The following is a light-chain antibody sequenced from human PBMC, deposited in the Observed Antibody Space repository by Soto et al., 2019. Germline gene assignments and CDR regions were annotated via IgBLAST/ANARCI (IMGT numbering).Light chain of an antibody. CDR3: QDYYSSWT. V-gene: IGKV4-1*01. CDR1: QNSKNS. CDR2: WAS. J-gene: IGKJ1*01. Sequence: DIVMTQSPDSLAVSLGGRATINCESSQNSKNSLAWYQQKTGPPPKLLIDWASIRASGVPDRFSGSGSGTDFTLTISSLQAGDVGIYYCQDYYSSWTFGQGTKVDSK.